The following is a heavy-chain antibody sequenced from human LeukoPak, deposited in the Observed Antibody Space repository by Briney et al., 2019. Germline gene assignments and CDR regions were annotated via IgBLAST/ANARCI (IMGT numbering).Heavy chain of an antibody. CDR1: GYTFTSYD. V-gene: IGHV1-8*02. Sequence: ASVKVSCKASGYTFTSYDINWVRQATGQGLEWMGWMNPNSGNTGYVQKFQGRVIMTRDTSISTAYMELSSLTSEDTAVYFCAKDRVGVGGNGWENWGQGTLVTVSS. CDR3: AKDRVGVGGNGWEN. J-gene: IGHJ4*02. D-gene: IGHD6-19*01. CDR2: MNPNSGNT.